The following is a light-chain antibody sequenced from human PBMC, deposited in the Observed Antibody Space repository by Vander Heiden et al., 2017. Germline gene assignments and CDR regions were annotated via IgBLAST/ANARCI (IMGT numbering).Light chain of an antibody. J-gene: IGKJ1*01. CDR3: QQYNRYAHT. V-gene: IGKV1-5*03. CDR2: KAT. Sequence: QMTPSPSTLSASVADSVTITRRASQSISSWLAWYRQQPGNAPKLLNYKATSLESGVPSRCGGRGSGTEFTLTISRLQADDVATYYRQQYNRYAHTFGQGTKVEIK. CDR1: QSISSW.